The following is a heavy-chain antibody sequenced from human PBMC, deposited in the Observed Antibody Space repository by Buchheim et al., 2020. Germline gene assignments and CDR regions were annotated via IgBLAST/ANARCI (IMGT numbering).Heavy chain of an antibody. CDR1: GFTFSSYG. Sequence: QVQLVESGGGVVQPGRYLRLSCAASGFTFSSYGMHWVRQAPGKGLEWLAVISYDGSSKNYGDSVKGRFTISRDNSKNTVYLQMNSLRAEDTAVYYCAKIIVTVGPIAYDYWGQGTL. J-gene: IGHJ4*02. CDR2: ISYDGSSK. CDR3: AKIIVTVGPIAYDY. V-gene: IGHV3-30*18. D-gene: IGHD2-15*01.